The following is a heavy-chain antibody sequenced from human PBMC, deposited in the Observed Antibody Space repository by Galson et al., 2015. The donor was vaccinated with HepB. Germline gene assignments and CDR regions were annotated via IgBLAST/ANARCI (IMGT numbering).Heavy chain of an antibody. CDR2: ISTSGSTM. CDR1: GFTFSDYA. J-gene: IGHJ4*02. CDR3: ARVTSSYCGGDCYAN. V-gene: IGHV3-48*03. D-gene: IGHD2-21*02. Sequence: SLRLSCAASGFTFSDYAMNWVRQAPGKGLEGVSYISTSGSTMFYADSVKGRFTISRDNAHNSLYLQMNSLRVEDTAVYYCARVTSSYCGGDCYANWGQGTLVTVSS.